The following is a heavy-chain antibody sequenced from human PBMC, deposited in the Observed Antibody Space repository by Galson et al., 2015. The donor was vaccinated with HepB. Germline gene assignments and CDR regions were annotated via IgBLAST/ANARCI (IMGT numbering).Heavy chain of an antibody. CDR3: ARARSSSWYISGPFDP. Sequence: ETLSLTCAVYGGSFSGYYWSWIRQPPGKGLEWIGEINHSGSTNYNPSLKSRVTISVDTSKNQFSLKLSSVTAADTAVYYCARARSSSWYISGPFDPWGQGTLVTVSS. CDR1: GGSFSGYY. J-gene: IGHJ5*02. D-gene: IGHD6-13*01. V-gene: IGHV4-34*01. CDR2: INHSGST.